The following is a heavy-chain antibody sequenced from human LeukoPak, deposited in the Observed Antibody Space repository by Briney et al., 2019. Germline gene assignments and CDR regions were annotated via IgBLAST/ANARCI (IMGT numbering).Heavy chain of an antibody. CDR1: GGSISSYY. Sequence: PSETLSLTCTVSGGSISSYYWSWIRQPPGKGLEWIGYIYYSGSTNYNPSLKSRVTISVDTSKNQFSLKLSSVTAADTAVYYCARRPYTVTKALWYFDLWGRGTLVTVSS. D-gene: IGHD4-17*01. CDR3: ARRPYTVTKALWYFDL. V-gene: IGHV4-59*01. J-gene: IGHJ2*01. CDR2: IYYSGST.